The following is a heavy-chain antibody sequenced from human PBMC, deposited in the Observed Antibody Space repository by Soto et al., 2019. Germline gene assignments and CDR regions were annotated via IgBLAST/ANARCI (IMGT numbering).Heavy chain of an antibody. V-gene: IGHV3-11*06. CDR1: GFTFSDYY. CDR2: ISLGDSYK. CDR3: VRESRTDEDGYDARGYFFDY. D-gene: IGHD5-12*01. Sequence: QVQLVESGGGLVKPGGSLRLACAASGFTFSDYYMSWVRQAPGKGLEWVSFISLGDSYKKTADSVKGRFTISRDNAQNALYLQMNSRRAEDTVLYYCVRESRTDEDGYDARGYFFDYWGQGPLVTVSS. J-gene: IGHJ4*02.